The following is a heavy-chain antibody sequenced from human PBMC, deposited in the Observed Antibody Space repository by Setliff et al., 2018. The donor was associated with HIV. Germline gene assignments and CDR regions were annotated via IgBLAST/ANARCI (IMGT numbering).Heavy chain of an antibody. Sequence: GGSLRLSCAASGFTFSVSAMHWVRQASGKGLEWVGRIRSKTNNYATEYAASVKGRFTISRDDSKNTAYLQMNSLKTEDTAVYYCARAPRTSGVVGYYYYYGMDVWGQGTTVTVSS. CDR2: IRSKTNNYAT. CDR1: GFTFSVSA. J-gene: IGHJ6*02. CDR3: ARAPRTSGVVGYYYYYGMDV. D-gene: IGHD2-21*01. V-gene: IGHV3-73*01.